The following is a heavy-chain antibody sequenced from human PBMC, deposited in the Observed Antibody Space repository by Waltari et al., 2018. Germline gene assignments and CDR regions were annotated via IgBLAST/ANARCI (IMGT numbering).Heavy chain of an antibody. D-gene: IGHD6-19*01. Sequence: QVQLVQSGAEVKKPGASVKVSCKASGYTFTSYGISWVRQAPGQGLEWMGWISAYNGKTNKAQKLQGRVTMTTDTSTSTAYMGLRSLRSDDTAVYYCARAFYSSGWYPNAYYFDYWGQGTLVTVSS. CDR2: ISAYNGKT. CDR3: ARAFYSSGWYPNAYYFDY. J-gene: IGHJ4*02. CDR1: GYTFTSYG. V-gene: IGHV1-18*04.